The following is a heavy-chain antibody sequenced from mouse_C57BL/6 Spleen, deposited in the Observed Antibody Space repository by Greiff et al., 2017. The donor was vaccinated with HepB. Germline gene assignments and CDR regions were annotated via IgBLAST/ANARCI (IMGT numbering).Heavy chain of an antibody. CDR3: ARRAVRTTVVDLYFGV. D-gene: IGHD1-1*01. CDR2: ISTLAYSI. CDR1: GFTFSDYG. J-gene: IGHJ1*03. V-gene: IGHV5-15*01. Sequence: EVMLVESGGGLVQPGGSLKLSCAASGFTFSDYGMAWVRQAPRKGPEWVAFISTLAYSIYYADTVTGRFTISRENAKNTLYLEMRSLRSEDTAMYYCARRAVRTTVVDLYFGVWGTGITVTVSS.